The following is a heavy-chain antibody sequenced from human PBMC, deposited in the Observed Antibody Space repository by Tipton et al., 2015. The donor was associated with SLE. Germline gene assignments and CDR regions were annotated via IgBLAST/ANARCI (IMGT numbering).Heavy chain of an antibody. CDR2: IYTSGST. Sequence: TLSLTCTVSGGSISSGSYYWSWIRQPAGKGLEWIGYIYTSGSTNYNPSLKSRVTISVDTSKNQFSLKLSSVTAADTAVYYCARDYHYDSSRRAFDIWGQGTMDTVSS. D-gene: IGHD3-22*01. CDR1: GGSISSGSYY. CDR3: ARDYHYDSSRRAFDI. J-gene: IGHJ3*02. V-gene: IGHV4-61*09.